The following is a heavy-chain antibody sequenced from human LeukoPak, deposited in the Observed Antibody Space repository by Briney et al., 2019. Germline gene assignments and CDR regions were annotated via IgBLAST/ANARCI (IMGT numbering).Heavy chain of an antibody. J-gene: IGHJ4*02. Sequence: QPGRSLRLSCTTSGFTFADYALTWVRQAPGKGLEWVGFIRSKALSATTEYAASVKDRFTVSRDDSESIAYLQMNSLKTEDTAVYYCSRSITGSGWKYYFDFWGQGTLVTVSS. CDR2: IRSKALSATT. CDR3: SRSITGSGWKYYFDF. CDR1: GFTFADYA. D-gene: IGHD5-24*01. V-gene: IGHV3-49*04.